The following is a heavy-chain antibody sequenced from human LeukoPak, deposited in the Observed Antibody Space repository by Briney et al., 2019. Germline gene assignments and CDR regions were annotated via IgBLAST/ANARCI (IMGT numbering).Heavy chain of an antibody. V-gene: IGHV1-2*02. CDR3: TRDHCTSINCYEYNYYGMDV. CDR2: INPNSGGT. D-gene: IGHD2-2*01. CDR1: GYTLTAYY. Sequence: ASVKVSCKASGYTLTAYYIHWVRRAPGQGLEWMGWINPNSGGTESAQKFQGRVTMTRDTSISTAYMELSRLRSDDTAVYCCTRDHCTSINCYEYNYYGMDVWGQGTTVTVSS. J-gene: IGHJ6*02.